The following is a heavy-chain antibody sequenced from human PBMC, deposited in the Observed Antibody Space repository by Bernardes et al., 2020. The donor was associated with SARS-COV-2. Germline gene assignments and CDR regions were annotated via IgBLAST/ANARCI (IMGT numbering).Heavy chain of an antibody. D-gene: IGHD3-22*01. V-gene: IGHV1-69*13. Sequence: SVKVSCKASGGTFSTFAVHWLRQAPGQGLEWMGRIIPIFRVTNYGQKFQGRVTISADESTTTASMELSSLRSEDTAVYFCARGGYYRDGTGYHYPDAFDIWGQGTMVTVSS. J-gene: IGHJ3*02. CDR1: GGTFSTFA. CDR2: IIPIFRVT. CDR3: ARGGYYRDGTGYHYPDAFDI.